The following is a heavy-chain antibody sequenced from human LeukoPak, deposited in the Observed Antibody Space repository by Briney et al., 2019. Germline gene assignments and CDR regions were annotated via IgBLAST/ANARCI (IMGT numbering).Heavy chain of an antibody. J-gene: IGHJ4*02. CDR3: AKGKENSYDSSGYYGPFDY. CDR1: GITFSNYA. CDR2: ITASGGST. V-gene: IGHV3-23*01. D-gene: IGHD3-22*01. Sequence: GGPLRLSCAASGITFSNYAMSWVRQAPGKGLEWVSAITASGGSTYYADSVKGRFTISTDNSKNTLYLQMNNLRAEDTAVYYCAKGKENSYDSSGYYGPFDYWGQGTLVTVSS.